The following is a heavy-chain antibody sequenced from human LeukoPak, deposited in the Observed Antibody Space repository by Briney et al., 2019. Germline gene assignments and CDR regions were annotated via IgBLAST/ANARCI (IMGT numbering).Heavy chain of an antibody. D-gene: IGHD3-10*01. CDR2: IFFTART. CDR3: ARDRASGMDF. Sequence: SQTLSLTCTVSGYSVNSGDHYWSWIRQYPGKDLEWIGQIFFTARTDYNPSLESRLSISIDKSKNQFSMELSSVSVADTATYFCARDRASGMDFWGQGTLVTVSS. V-gene: IGHV4-31*03. CDR1: GYSVNSGDHY. J-gene: IGHJ4*02.